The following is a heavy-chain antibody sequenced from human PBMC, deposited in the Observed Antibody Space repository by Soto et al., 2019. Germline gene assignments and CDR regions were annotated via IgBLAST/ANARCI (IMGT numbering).Heavy chain of an antibody. CDR1: GGTFSRYA. J-gene: IGHJ6*02. CDR3: ARDLRDIVVVPAAVRGSGYYYYGMDV. Sequence: SVKVYFKASGGTFSRYAISWVRQANGQGLEWMGGIIPIFGTANYAQRFQGRVTITADKSTSTAYMELSSLRSEDTAVYYCARDLRDIVVVPAAVRGSGYYYYGMDVWGQGTTVTVSS. V-gene: IGHV1-69*06. D-gene: IGHD2-2*02. CDR2: IIPIFGTA.